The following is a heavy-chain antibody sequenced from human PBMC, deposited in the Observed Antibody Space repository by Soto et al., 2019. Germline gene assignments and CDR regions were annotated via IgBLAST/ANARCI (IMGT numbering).Heavy chain of an antibody. J-gene: IGHJ6*02. CDR2: IRWNSVSI. D-gene: IGHD3-10*01. CDR3: AKDMENGYNPYYYYGMDV. V-gene: IGHV3-9*01. CDR1: GFNFNDYG. Sequence: GGSLRLSCAASGFNFNDYGMHWFRKAQGKGLEWVSSIRWNSVSIGSADSVKGRFTIARENAKNSLYLQMNTLRAEDTASYYCAKDMENGYNPYYYYGMDVWGQGTTVTVSS.